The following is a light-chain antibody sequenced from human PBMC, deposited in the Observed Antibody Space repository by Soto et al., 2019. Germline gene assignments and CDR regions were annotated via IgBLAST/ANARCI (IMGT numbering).Light chain of an antibody. CDR2: SKS. Sequence: QTVVTQEPSLTVSPGGTVTLTCASSTGAVTSDYYPNWFQQKPGQAPRAVIYSKSNKYSWTPGRFSGSLLGGIAALTLSGVQPEDEAEYYCLLYYGGAVVFGGGTKLTVL. CDR3: LLYYGGAVV. V-gene: IGLV7-43*01. J-gene: IGLJ2*01. CDR1: TGAVTSDYY.